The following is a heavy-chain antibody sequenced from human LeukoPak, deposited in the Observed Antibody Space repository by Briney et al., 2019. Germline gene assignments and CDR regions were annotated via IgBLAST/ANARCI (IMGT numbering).Heavy chain of an antibody. V-gene: IGHV4-59*01. CDR1: GGSISSYY. CDR3: ARAPRDGYNSYYYYYGMDV. CDR2: IYYSGST. J-gene: IGHJ6*02. D-gene: IGHD5-24*01. Sequence: SETLSLTCTVSGGSISSYYWRWIRQPPGKGLEWIGYIYYSGSTNYNPSLKSRVTISVDTSKNQFSLKLSSVTAADTAVYYCARAPRDGYNSYYYYYGMDVWGQGTTVTVSS.